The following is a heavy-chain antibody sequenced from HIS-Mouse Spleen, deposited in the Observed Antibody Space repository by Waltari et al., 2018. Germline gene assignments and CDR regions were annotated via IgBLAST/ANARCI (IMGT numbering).Heavy chain of an antibody. CDR1: GFTVSSNY. D-gene: IGHD4-17*01. CDR3: ARTQFDYGGNSLLPYYFDY. V-gene: IGHV3-66*01. Sequence: EVQLVESGGGLVQPGGSLRLSCAASGFTVSSNYMSWVRQAPGKGLEWVSVIYSGGSTYYADSVKGRFTISKDTSKNQVVLTMTNMDPVDTATYYCARTQFDYGGNSLLPYYFDYWGQGTLVTVSS. J-gene: IGHJ4*02. CDR2: IYSGGST.